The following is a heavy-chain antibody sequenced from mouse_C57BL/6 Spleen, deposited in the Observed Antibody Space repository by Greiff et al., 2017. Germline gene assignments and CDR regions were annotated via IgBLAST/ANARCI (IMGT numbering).Heavy chain of an antibody. CDR1: GFTFSSYT. J-gene: IGHJ2*01. CDR2: ISGGGGNT. V-gene: IGHV5-9*01. Sequence: EVKLVESGGGLVKPGGSLKLSCAASGFTFSSYTMSWVRQTPEKRLEWVATISGGGGNTYYPDSVKGRFTISRDNAKNTLYLQMSSLRSEDTALYYCARRGTVLTGFDYWGQGTTLTVSS. D-gene: IGHD4-1*01. CDR3: ARRGTVLTGFDY.